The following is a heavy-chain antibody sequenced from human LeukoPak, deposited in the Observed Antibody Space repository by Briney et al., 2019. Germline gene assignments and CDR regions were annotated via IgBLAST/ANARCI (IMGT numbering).Heavy chain of an antibody. Sequence: SETLSLTCTVSGGSISSSSYYWGWIRQPPGKGLEWIGSIYYSGSTYYNPSLKSRVTISVDTSKNQFSLKLSSVTAADTAVYYCAGLGSGDGNVAFDIWGQGTMVTVSS. V-gene: IGHV4-39*07. CDR1: GGSISSSSYY. CDR3: AGLGSGDGNVAFDI. D-gene: IGHD5-24*01. CDR2: IYYSGST. J-gene: IGHJ3*02.